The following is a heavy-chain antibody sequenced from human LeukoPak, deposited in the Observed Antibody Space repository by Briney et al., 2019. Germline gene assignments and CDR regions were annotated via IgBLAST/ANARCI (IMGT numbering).Heavy chain of an antibody. D-gene: IGHD5-12*01. Sequence: GGSLRLSCAASGFTFSNYGMHRVRQAPGKGLEWVSVIHSGGSTLYADSVKGRFTISRHNSKNTLYLQVNSLRPEDTAVYFCARGGSSGNDYSSFDIWGQGTMVTVSS. CDR3: ARGGSSGNDYSSFDI. V-gene: IGHV3-53*04. CDR1: GFTFSNYG. J-gene: IGHJ3*02. CDR2: IHSGGST.